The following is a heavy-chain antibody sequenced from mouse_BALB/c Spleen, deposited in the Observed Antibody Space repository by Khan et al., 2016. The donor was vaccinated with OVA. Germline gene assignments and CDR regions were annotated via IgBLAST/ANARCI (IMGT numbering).Heavy chain of an antibody. CDR2: IWAGGST. CDR1: GFSLTSYG. V-gene: IGHV2-9*02. J-gene: IGHJ3*01. Sequence: QVQLKESGPGLVAPSQTLSITCTVSGFSLTSYGVHWVRQPPGKGLEWLGVIWAGGSTNHNSALMSRLSISKDNSKSQVFLKMNSLQTDDTAMYYCARAFYDGAGFAYWGQGTLVTVSA. CDR3: ARAFYDGAGFAY. D-gene: IGHD1-1*01.